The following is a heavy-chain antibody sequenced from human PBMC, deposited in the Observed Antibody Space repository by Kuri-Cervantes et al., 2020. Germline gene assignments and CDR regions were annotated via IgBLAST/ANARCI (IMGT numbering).Heavy chain of an antibody. CDR2: ISSSSSYI. D-gene: IGHD3-3*01. CDR1: GFTFSSYS. CDR3: ATGEWLSAVGAFDY. Sequence: GESLKISCAASGFTFSSYSMNWVRQAPGKGLEWVSSISSSSSYIYYADSVKGRFTISRDNSKNTLYLQMNSLRAEDAAVYYCATGEWLSAVGAFDYWGQGTLVTVSS. J-gene: IGHJ4*02. V-gene: IGHV3-21*04.